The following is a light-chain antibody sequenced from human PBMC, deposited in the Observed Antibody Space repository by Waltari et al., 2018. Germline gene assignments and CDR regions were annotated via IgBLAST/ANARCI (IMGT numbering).Light chain of an antibody. CDR1: QSVLTN. CDR3: QQYHNWPPFT. Sequence: EVVMTQSPGTLSASPGERVSLSCRASQSVLTNLAWYQQKPGQAPRLLIYAASISATGIPARFGGSGSGTEFTLTISSLQTEDFAVYYCQQYHNWPPFTFGPGTKVDIK. CDR2: AAS. J-gene: IGKJ3*01. V-gene: IGKV3-15*01.